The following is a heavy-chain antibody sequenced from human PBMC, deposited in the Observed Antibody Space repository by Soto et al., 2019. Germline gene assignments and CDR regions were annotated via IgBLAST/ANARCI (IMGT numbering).Heavy chain of an antibody. J-gene: IGHJ6*02. CDR1: GFTFHYYW. Sequence: QPGGSLRLSCAASGFTFHYYWMTWVRQAPGKGPEWVANVKPDGSATFYADSLKGRFTISRDNANNSVSLQMHSLRADDTAVYYCARDRERVTVNGGIALGAMEVWGHGTPVTVSS. CDR3: ARDRERVTVNGGIALGAMEV. V-gene: IGHV3-7*03. CDR2: VKPDGSAT. D-gene: IGHD3-22*01.